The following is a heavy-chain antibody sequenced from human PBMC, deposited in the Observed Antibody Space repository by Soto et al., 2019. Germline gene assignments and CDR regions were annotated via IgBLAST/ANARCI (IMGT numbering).Heavy chain of an antibody. CDR1: GCTFTNYA. D-gene: IGHD2-15*01. CDR3: ARDILFDY. CDR2: INAGNGNT. J-gene: IGHJ4*02. V-gene: IGHV1-3*01. Sequence: ASVQVSCKASGCTFTNYALHWVRQAPGQRLEWMGGINAGNGNTKYSQKFQGRVTITRDTSASTAYMELSSLRSEDTAVYYCARDILFDYWGKGTLVTVSS.